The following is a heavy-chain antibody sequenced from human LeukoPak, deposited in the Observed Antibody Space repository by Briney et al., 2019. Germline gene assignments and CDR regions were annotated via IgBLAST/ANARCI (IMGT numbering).Heavy chain of an antibody. CDR3: AREGPSGYYYYYYYMDV. J-gene: IGHJ6*03. D-gene: IGHD6-25*01. V-gene: IGHV4-34*01. CDR2: INHSGST. CDR1: GGSFSGYY. Sequence: SETLSLTCAVYGGSFSGYYWSWIRQPPGKGLEWIGEINHSGSTNYSPSLKSRVTISVDTSKNQFSLKLSSVTGADTAVYYCAREGPSGYYYYYYYMDVWGKGTTVTVSS.